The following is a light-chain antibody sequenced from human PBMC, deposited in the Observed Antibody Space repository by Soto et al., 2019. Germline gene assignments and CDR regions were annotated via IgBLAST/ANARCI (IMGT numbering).Light chain of an antibody. J-gene: IGKJ1*01. CDR3: QQSYSTPRT. Sequence: DIQMTQSPSSLSASVGDRVTITCRASQSISNYLNWYQQKPGKAPNXLIYAAFSLQSGVPSRFSGSGSGADFTLTISSLQPEDFATYYCQQSYSTPRTFGQGTKVDIK. CDR1: QSISNY. V-gene: IGKV1-39*01. CDR2: AAF.